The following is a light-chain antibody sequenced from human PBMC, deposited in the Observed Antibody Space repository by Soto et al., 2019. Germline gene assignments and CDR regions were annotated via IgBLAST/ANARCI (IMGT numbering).Light chain of an antibody. CDR1: RPNIESNT. J-gene: IGLJ2*01. CDR2: SND. Sequence: QSVLTQPPSASGTPGQRVTMSCSGSRPNIESNTVNWYQQLPGTAPKVLIYSNDQRPSGVPDRFSGSKSGTSASLAISGLQSEDEADYYCAAWDDSLKVVVFGGGTKLTVL. V-gene: IGLV1-44*01. CDR3: AAWDDSLKVVV.